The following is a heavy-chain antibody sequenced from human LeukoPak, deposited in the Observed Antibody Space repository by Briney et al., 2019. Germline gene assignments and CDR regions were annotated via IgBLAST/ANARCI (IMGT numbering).Heavy chain of an antibody. CDR2: ISGSGGST. J-gene: IGHJ4*02. Sequence: GGSLRLSCAASGFTFSSYAMSWVRQAPGKGLGWVSAISGSGGSTYYADSVKGRFTISRDNSKNTLYLQMNSPRAEDTAVYYCAKFHYYDSSGFHHWGQGTLVTVSS. D-gene: IGHD3-22*01. V-gene: IGHV3-23*01. CDR3: AKFHYYDSSGFHH. CDR1: GFTFSSYA.